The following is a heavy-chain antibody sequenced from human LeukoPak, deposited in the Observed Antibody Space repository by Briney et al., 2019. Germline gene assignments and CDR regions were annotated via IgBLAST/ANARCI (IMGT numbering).Heavy chain of an antibody. V-gene: IGHV3-9*01. D-gene: IGHD4-17*01. CDR2: ISWNSGSI. J-gene: IGHJ4*02. CDR1: GFTFDDYA. Sequence: GGSLRLSCAASGFTFDDYAMHWVRQAPGKGLEWVSGISWNSGSIGYADSVKGRFTISRDNAKNSLYLQMNSLRAEDTTVYYCAKAYLRGDYVRGAFDYWGQGSLVTVSS. CDR3: AKAYLRGDYVRGAFDY.